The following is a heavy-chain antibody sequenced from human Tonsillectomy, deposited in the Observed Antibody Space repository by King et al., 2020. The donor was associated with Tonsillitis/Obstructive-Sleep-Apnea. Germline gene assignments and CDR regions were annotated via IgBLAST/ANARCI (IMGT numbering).Heavy chain of an antibody. Sequence: VQLQESGPGLVKPSETLSLTCTVSGGSISSYYWSWIRQPPGKGLEWIGYIYYSGSTNYNPSLKSRVTISVDTSKNQFSLKLSSVTAADTAVYYCARAPQWLVMLCDYWGQGTLVTVSS. CDR1: GGSISSYY. J-gene: IGHJ4*02. CDR3: ARAPQWLVMLCDY. CDR2: IYYSGST. V-gene: IGHV4-59*01. D-gene: IGHD6-19*01.